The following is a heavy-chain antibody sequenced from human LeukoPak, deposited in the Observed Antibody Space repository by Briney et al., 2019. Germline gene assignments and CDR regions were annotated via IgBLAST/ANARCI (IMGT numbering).Heavy chain of an antibody. J-gene: IGHJ3*02. CDR3: ARDRDGGNSYLDAFDI. CDR2: IYYSGST. Sequence: SETLSLTCTVSGGSISSYYWSWIRQPPGKGLEWIGYIYYSGSTNYNPSLKSRVTISVDTPKNQFSLKLSSVTAADTAVYYCARDRDGGNSYLDAFDIWGQGTMVTVSS. V-gene: IGHV4-59*01. D-gene: IGHD4-23*01. CDR1: GGSISSYY.